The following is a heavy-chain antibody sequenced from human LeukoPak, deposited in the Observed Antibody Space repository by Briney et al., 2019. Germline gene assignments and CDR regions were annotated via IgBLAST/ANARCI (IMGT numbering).Heavy chain of an antibody. Sequence: SETLSLTCTVSGGSISSYYWSWIRQPAGKGLEWIGRIYTSGSTNYNPSPKSRVTMSVDTSKNQFSLKLSSVTAADTAVYYCARDQGSYGSGSYLGYWGQGTLVTVSS. CDR2: IYTSGST. CDR1: GGSISSYY. CDR3: ARDQGSYGSGSYLGY. V-gene: IGHV4-4*07. D-gene: IGHD3-10*01. J-gene: IGHJ4*02.